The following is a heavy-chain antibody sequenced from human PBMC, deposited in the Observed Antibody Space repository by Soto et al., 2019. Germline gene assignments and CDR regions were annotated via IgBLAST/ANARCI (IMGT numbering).Heavy chain of an antibody. CDR1: GYTFSSYT. CDR2: ISGSGGST. CDR3: AKDLQWSGSHRPLFYP. D-gene: IGHD6-19*01. J-gene: IGHJ5*02. V-gene: IGHV3-23*01. Sequence: GGSLRLSCAASGYTFSSYTMSWVRQASGKGLEWVSAISGSGGSTSYADSVKGRFTISRDNSKNTLYLQMSSLRAEDTAVYYCAKDLQWSGSHRPLFYPPGQRSPITVS.